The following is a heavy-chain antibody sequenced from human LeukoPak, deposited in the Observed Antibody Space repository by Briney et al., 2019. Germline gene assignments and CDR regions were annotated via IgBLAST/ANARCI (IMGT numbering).Heavy chain of an antibody. Sequence: GGSLRLSCAASGFTFSSYDMHWVRQATGKGLEWVSAIGTAGDTYYPGSVKGRFTISRENAKNSSYLQMNSLRAGDTAVYYCARANLLLGYYGMDVWGQGTTVTVSS. CDR1: GFTFSSYD. CDR2: IGTAGDT. V-gene: IGHV3-13*01. J-gene: IGHJ6*02. CDR3: ARANLLLGYYGMDV. D-gene: IGHD2-21*01.